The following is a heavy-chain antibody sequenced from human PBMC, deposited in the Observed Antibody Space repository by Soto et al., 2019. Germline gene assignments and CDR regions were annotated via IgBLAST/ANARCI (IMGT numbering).Heavy chain of an antibody. CDR3: ARDMRQFVGMGNFPDY. V-gene: IGHV3-33*01. CDR2: IWYDGSNK. CDR1: GFTFSSYG. D-gene: IGHD3-16*01. Sequence: GGSLRLSCAASGFTFSSYGMHWVRQAPGKGLEWVAVIWYDGSNKFYADSVKGRFTISRDNSKNTLYLQMNSVRAEDTAVYYCARDMRQFVGMGNFPDYWGQGTLVTVSS. J-gene: IGHJ4*02.